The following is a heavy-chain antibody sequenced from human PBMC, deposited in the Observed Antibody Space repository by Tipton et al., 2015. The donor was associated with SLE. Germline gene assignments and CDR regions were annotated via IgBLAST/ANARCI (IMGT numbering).Heavy chain of an antibody. J-gene: IGHJ5*02. V-gene: IGHV4-39*02. Sequence: TLSLTCTVSGGSISSTDYYWGWIRQPPGRGLEWIGSIYFRGNTYYNPPLKSRVTISVDTSKNQFSLNLISVTAADTALYYCARDIEGWFDPWGQGTQVTVSS. CDR2: IYFRGNT. CDR1: GGSISSTDYY. CDR3: ARDIEGWFDP.